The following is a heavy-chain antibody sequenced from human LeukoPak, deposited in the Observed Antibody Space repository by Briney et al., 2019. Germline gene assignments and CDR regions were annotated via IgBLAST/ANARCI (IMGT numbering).Heavy chain of an antibody. D-gene: IGHD5-18*01. J-gene: IGHJ4*02. Sequence: SETLSLTCTVSGGSISSYYWGWIRQPPGKGLEWIGSIYYSGSTYYNPSLKSRVTISVDTSKNQFSLKLSSVTAADTAVYYCARGEYSYGSPFDYWGQGTLVTVSS. CDR1: GGSISSYY. V-gene: IGHV4-39*07. CDR3: ARGEYSYGSPFDY. CDR2: IYYSGST.